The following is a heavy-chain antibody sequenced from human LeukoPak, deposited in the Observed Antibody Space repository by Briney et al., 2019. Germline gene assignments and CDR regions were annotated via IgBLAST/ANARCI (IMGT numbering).Heavy chain of an antibody. J-gene: IGHJ6*04. D-gene: IGHD6-19*01. V-gene: IGHV3-21*01. CDR3: ARVAVAGTYYYGMDV. CDR1: GFTFSSYS. CDR2: ISSSSSYI. Sequence: GGSLRLSCAASGFTFSSYSMNWVRKAPGKGLEWVSSISSSSSYIYYADSVKGRFTISRDNAKNSLYLQMNSLRAEDTAVYYCARVAVAGTYYYGMDVWGKGTTVTVSS.